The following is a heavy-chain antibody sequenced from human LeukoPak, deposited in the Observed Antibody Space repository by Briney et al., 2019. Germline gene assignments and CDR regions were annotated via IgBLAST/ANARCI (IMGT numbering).Heavy chain of an antibody. CDR1: GFTFSHYW. CDR3: VRDGGVSGYDLLDY. J-gene: IGHJ4*02. CDR2: INQDGSEE. D-gene: IGHD5-12*01. Sequence: GGSLRLPCAASGFTFSHYWMTWVRQAPGKGLEWVAQINQDGSEEYYMDSVKARFTISRDNAKNTVFLQMNSLRAEDTAVYYCVRDGGVSGYDLLDYWGQGTLVTVSS. V-gene: IGHV3-7*01.